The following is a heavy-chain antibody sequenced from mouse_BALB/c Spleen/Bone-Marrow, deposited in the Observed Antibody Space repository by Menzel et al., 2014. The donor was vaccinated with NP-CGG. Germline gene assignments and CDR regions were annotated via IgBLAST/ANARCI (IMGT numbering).Heavy chain of an antibody. J-gene: IGHJ3*01. CDR2: ISGDGRYT. CDR3: ARHAYYDQTEVSFVC. Sequence: EVKLVESGGGLVKSGGSLKLSCAASGFSFSNYGMSWLRQTPEKRLEWVATISGDGRYTFYSDSVKGRFTTSRDNAKNNLYLQLSSLRSEDTALYYCARHAYYDQTEVSFVCWGQGTLVTVSA. D-gene: IGHD2-4*01. CDR1: GFSFSNYG. V-gene: IGHV5-9-2*01.